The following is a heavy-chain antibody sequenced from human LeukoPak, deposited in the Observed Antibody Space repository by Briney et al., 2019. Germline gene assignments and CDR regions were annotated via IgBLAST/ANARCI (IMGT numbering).Heavy chain of an antibody. Sequence: GGSLRLSCAASGFTFSSYEMTWVRQAPGKGLEWLSYISGSGFAIYYADSVKGRFTISRDNAKNSLHLQMSSLRAEDTAVYYCAREGDVHNWNDGYYFDHWGQGTLVTVSS. CDR2: ISGSGFAI. CDR1: GFTFSSYE. D-gene: IGHD1-20*01. J-gene: IGHJ4*02. CDR3: AREGDVHNWNDGYYFDH. V-gene: IGHV3-48*03.